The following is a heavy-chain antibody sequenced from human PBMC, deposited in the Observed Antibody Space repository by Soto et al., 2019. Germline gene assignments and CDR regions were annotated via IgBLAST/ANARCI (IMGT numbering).Heavy chain of an antibody. Sequence: GGSLRLSCAASGFTFSDYYMSWVRQTPGQGLEWLSYITTTSGFTNYADSVKGRFTISRDNAKNTLYLEMNSLRAEDTALYYCAKYQERELPRVIVGWGQGTLVTV. J-gene: IGHJ4*02. D-gene: IGHD3-16*02. CDR2: ITTTSGFT. CDR3: AKYQERELPRVIVG. CDR1: GFTFSDYY. V-gene: IGHV3-11*03.